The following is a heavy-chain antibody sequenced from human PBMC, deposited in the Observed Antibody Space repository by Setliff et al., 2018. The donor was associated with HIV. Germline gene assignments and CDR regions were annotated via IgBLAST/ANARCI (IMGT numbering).Heavy chain of an antibody. CDR1: GYTSTSYG. V-gene: IGHV7-4-1*02. CDR2: INTKTGNP. CDR3: ARAHLWFGESFPFDP. D-gene: IGHD3-10*01. J-gene: IGHJ5*02. Sequence: ASVKVSCKASGYTSTSYGINWVRQAPGQGLEWMGWINTKTGNPTYAQGFTGRFVFSLDTSVSTAHLQTSSLKAEDTAVYYCARAHLWFGESFPFDPWGQGTLVTVSS.